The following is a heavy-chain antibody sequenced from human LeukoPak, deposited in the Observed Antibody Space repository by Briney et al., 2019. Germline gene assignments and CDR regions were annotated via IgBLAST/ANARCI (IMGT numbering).Heavy chain of an antibody. CDR3: ARGVGEYYYDNWFDP. Sequence: GGSLRLSCAASGFTFSSYWMSWVRQGPGKGLEWVANIKQDGSEKYYVDSVKGRFTISRDNAKNSLYLQMNSLRAEDTAVYYCARGVGEYYYDNWFDPWGQGTLVTVSS. CDR2: IKQDGSEK. D-gene: IGHD3-22*01. J-gene: IGHJ5*02. V-gene: IGHV3-7*01. CDR1: GFTFSSYW.